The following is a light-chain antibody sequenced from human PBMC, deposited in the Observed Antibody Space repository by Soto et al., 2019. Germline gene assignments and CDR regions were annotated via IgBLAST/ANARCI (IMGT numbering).Light chain of an antibody. J-gene: IGKJ4*01. Sequence: DIQLTQSPSTLSASVGDRVIITCRASQNINAFLAWYQQKPGKAPRLLIYKASTLMSGVPSRFSGDESGTDFTLTITSLLPDDFATYYCQQYSAYPLTFGGGTKVEIK. CDR1: QNINAF. CDR3: QQYSAYPLT. CDR2: KAS. V-gene: IGKV1-5*03.